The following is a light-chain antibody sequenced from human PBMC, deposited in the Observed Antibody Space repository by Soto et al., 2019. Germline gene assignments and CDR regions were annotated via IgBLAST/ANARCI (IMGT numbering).Light chain of an antibody. CDR2: DAY. J-gene: IGKJ4*01. CDR1: QGVGST. V-gene: IGKV3-15*01. Sequence: ELVLTQSPATLSVSPGKSATLSCRASQGVGSTLAWYQQKPGRAPRLLIYDAYIRATGIPARFSGAGSGTEFTLTISRLLSDDFAVYYCQHYLTWPLAFGGGTRVEI. CDR3: QHYLTWPLA.